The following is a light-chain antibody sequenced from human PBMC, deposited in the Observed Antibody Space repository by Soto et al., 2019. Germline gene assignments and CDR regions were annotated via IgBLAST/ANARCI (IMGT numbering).Light chain of an antibody. CDR1: SSDVGGYSY. J-gene: IGLJ2*01. CDR2: EVS. CDR3: SSFTSSSTLVV. Sequence: QPVLTQPASVSGSPGQSITISCTGTSSDVGGYSYVSWYQQHPGKAPKLMIYEVSNRPSGVSNRFSGSKSGNTASLTISGLQAEDEADYYCSSFTSSSTLVVFGGGTKLTVL. V-gene: IGLV2-14*01.